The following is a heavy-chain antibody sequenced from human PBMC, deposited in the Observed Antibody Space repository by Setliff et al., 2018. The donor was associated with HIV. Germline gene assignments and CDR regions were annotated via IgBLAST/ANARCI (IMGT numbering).Heavy chain of an antibody. CDR3: EREACSGGTCHDHGY. CDR1: GFTFSSYG. Sequence: GGSLRLSCAASGFTFSSYGMHWVRQAPGKGLEWVAFIRYDGTYKYYADSLKGRFTISRDNSKTTLDLQMNSLTTEDTAVYYCEREACSGGTCHDHGYWGQGTLVTVSS. D-gene: IGHD2-15*01. CDR2: IRYDGTYK. J-gene: IGHJ4*02. V-gene: IGHV3-30*02.